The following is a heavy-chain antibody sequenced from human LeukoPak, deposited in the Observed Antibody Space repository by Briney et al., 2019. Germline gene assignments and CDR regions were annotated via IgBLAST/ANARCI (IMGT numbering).Heavy chain of an antibody. CDR1: GYTFADHY. J-gene: IGHJ4*02. D-gene: IGHD5-12*01. CDR2: INPNTGGT. V-gene: IGHV1-2*02. CDR3: ARDLATIDGIAWYYFEN. Sequence: ASVKVSCKASGYTFADHYIHWVRQAPGQGSEWMGWINPNTGGTDYAQKFQDRIALTSYTSISTVYMELNRLESDDTALYYCARDLATIDGIAWYYFENWGQGTLVTVS.